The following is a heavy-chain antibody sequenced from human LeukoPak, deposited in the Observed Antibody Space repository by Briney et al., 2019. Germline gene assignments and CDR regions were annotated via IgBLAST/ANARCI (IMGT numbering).Heavy chain of an antibody. Sequence: GGSLRLSCAASGFTFRRYGMSWVRQAAGKGLEWVSAISGSGGSTYYGDSVKGRFTISRDNAKNSLYLQMNSLRAEDTAVYYCAGGLIYSSGWYDYWGQGTLVTVSS. CDR3: AGGLIYSSGWYDY. D-gene: IGHD6-19*01. CDR1: GFTFRRYG. CDR2: ISGSGGST. V-gene: IGHV3-23*01. J-gene: IGHJ4*02.